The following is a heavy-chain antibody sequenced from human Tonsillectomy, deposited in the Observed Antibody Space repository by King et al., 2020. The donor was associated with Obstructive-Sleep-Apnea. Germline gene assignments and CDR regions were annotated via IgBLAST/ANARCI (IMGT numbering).Heavy chain of an antibody. J-gene: IGHJ6*02. CDR1: GFILSTYS. D-gene: IGHD6-13*01. CDR2: ISSFSTTI. CDR3: ARDRGAAAGTYYYDYGMDV. Sequence: VQLVESGGGLVQPGGSLRLSCAASGFILSTYSMNWVRQAPGKGLEWVSYISSFSTTIYYADSVKGRFTISRDNAKNSLYLRMNSLRAEDTAVYYCARDRGAAAGTYYYDYGMDVWGQGTTVTVSS. V-gene: IGHV3-48*01.